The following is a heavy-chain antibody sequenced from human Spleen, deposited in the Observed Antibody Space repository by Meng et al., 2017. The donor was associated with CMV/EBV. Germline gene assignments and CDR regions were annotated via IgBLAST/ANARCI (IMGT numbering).Heavy chain of an antibody. V-gene: IGHV1-18*03. CDR1: GYTFTSYG. Sequence: ASVKVSCKASGYTFTSYGVSWVRQAPGQGLEWMGWISGYSGDTKYAQRLQGRVTLTTDTSTSTAYMELRSLRFDDMAVYYCARGYSLDSWFDPWGQGTLVTVSS. J-gene: IGHJ5*02. CDR2: ISGYSGDT. CDR3: ARGYSLDSWFDP. D-gene: IGHD2-21*01.